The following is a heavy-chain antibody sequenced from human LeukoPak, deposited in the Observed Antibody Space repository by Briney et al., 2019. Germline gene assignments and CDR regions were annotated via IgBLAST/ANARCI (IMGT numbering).Heavy chain of an antibody. CDR2: INPNSGGT. Sequence: ASVKVSCKASVYTFTGYYMHWVRQAPGQGLEWMGWINPNSGGTNYAQKFQGRVTMTRDTSISTAYMELSRLRSDDTAVYYCARQFDDPYGPPFTGFLKNWFDPWGQGTLVTVSS. CDR3: ARQFDDPYGPPFTGFLKNWFDP. J-gene: IGHJ5*02. CDR1: VYTFTGYY. V-gene: IGHV1-2*02. D-gene: IGHD3-10*01.